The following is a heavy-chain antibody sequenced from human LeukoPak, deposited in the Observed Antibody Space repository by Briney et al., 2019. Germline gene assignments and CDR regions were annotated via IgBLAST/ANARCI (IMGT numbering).Heavy chain of an antibody. V-gene: IGHV3-48*04. Sequence: GSLRLSCAASGFTFSRYSMNWVRQAPGKGLEWVSYISSSGSTIYYADSVKGRFTISRDNARNSLHLQMNSLRAEDTAVYCCARDGGGSILNWFDPWGQGTLVTVSS. CDR2: ISSSGSTI. CDR1: GFTFSRYS. J-gene: IGHJ5*02. D-gene: IGHD2-21*01. CDR3: ARDGGGSILNWFDP.